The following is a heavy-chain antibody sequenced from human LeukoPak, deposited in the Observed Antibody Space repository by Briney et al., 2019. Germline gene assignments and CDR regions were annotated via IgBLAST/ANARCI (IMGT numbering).Heavy chain of an antibody. V-gene: IGHV3-7*04. D-gene: IGHD2-21*02. J-gene: IGHJ4*02. CDR2: IKQGGSEK. CDR3: ARVRGDHYFDY. CDR1: GFIFSSYW. Sequence: PGGSLRLSCAASGFIFSSYWMSWVRQAPGKGLEWVANIKQGGSEKYYVDSVKGRFTISRDNAKNSLYLQTNSLRAEDTAVYYCARVRGDHYFDYWGQGTLVTVSS.